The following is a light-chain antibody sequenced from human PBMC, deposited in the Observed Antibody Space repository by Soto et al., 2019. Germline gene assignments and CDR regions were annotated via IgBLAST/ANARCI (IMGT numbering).Light chain of an antibody. V-gene: IGLV2-8*01. CDR3: SSYAVSNNLRV. J-gene: IGLJ2*01. CDR2: AVS. CDR1: SSDVGGYNY. Sequence: QSALTQPPSASGSPGQSVTISCTGTSSDVGGYNYVSWYQQHPGKAPKLMIYAVSKRPSGVPDRFSGSKSGNTASLTVSGLPAEDEDDYYCSSYAVSNNLRVFGGGTKLTVL.